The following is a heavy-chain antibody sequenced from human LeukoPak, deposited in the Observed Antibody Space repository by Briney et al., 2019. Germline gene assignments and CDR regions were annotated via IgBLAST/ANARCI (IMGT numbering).Heavy chain of an antibody. CDR2: IIPILGIA. CDR3: ASETTPDYSGWYNY. CDR1: GGTFSSYA. D-gene: IGHD6-19*01. J-gene: IGHJ4*02. V-gene: IGHV1-69*04. Sequence: SVKVSCKASGGTFSSYAISWVRQAPGQGLEWMGRIIPILGIANYAQKFQGRVTITADKSTSTAYMELSSLRSEDTAVYYCASETTPDYSGWYNYWGQGTLVTVSS.